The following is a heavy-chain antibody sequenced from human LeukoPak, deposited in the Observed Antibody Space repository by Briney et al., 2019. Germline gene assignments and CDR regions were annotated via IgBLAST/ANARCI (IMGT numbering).Heavy chain of an antibody. J-gene: IGHJ5*02. CDR2: IYPADSDI. V-gene: IGHV5-51*01. Sequence: GESLKISCQGSGYSINNYWIGWVRQMPGKGLEWMGIIYPADSDIRYSPSFQGQVTISADKSISTAYLQWSSLKASDTAMYYCARQEYCSGGSCYTRFDPWGQGTLVIVSS. CDR3: ARQEYCSGGSCYTRFDP. D-gene: IGHD2-15*01. CDR1: GYSINNYW.